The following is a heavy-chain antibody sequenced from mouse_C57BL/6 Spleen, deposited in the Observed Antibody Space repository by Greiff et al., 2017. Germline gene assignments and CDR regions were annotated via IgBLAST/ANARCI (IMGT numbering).Heavy chain of an antibody. Sequence: QVQLMESGAELVRPGASVKLSCKASGYTFTSYGISWVKQRTGQGLEWIGEIYPRSGNTYYTEKFKGKATLTADKSSSTAYMELRSLASEDSAVYSCASPYSPYAMDYWGQGTSVTVSS. CDR1: GYTFTSYG. CDR2: IYPRSGNT. CDR3: ASPYSPYAMDY. V-gene: IGHV1-81*01. D-gene: IGHD2-10*01. J-gene: IGHJ4*01.